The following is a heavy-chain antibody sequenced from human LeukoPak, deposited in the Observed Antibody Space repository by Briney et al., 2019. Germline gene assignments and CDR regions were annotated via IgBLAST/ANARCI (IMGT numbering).Heavy chain of an antibody. J-gene: IGHJ3*01. D-gene: IGHD2-21*01. Sequence: PGGSLRPSCTASGFTLNSAWMSWVRQAPGKGLEWVGRFKSINDGGTADYAAPVRGRFTISRDDSKNTLYLQLNSLTTEDTAVYYCTTAPVAGHTFDVWGQGTMVTVSS. V-gene: IGHV3-15*01. CDR2: FKSINDGGTA. CDR1: GFTLNSAW. CDR3: TTAPVAGHTFDV.